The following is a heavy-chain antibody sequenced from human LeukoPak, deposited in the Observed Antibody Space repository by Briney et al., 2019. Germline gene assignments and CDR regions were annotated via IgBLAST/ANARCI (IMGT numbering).Heavy chain of an antibody. D-gene: IGHD3-22*01. CDR2: ISGFGEST. J-gene: IGHJ5*02. CDR1: GFIFSSNA. CDR3: AKGGHYSPFDP. V-gene: IGHV3-23*01. Sequence: GGSLRLSCAASGFIFSSNAMSWVRQAPGKGLEWVSTISGFGESTYYADSVKGRFTISRDNSKNTLSLQMSSLRAEDTAVYYRAKGGHYSPFDPWGQGTLVTVSS.